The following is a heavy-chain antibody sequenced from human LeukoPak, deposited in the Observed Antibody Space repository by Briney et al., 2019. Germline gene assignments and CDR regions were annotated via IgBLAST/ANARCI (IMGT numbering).Heavy chain of an antibody. Sequence: PGRSLRLSCAASGFTFSSYGMHWVRQAPGKGLEWVAVISYDGSNKYYADSVKGRFTISRDNSKNTLYLQMNSLRDEDTAVYYCAKESGEFLRYFDYWGQGTLVTVSS. D-gene: IGHD5-12*01. CDR1: GFTFSSYG. V-gene: IGHV3-30*18. CDR2: ISYDGSNK. CDR3: AKESGEFLRYFDY. J-gene: IGHJ4*02.